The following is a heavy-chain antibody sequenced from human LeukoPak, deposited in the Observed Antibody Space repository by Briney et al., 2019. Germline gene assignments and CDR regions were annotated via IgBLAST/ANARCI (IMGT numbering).Heavy chain of an antibody. CDR1: GYSFTTYG. Sequence: ASVKVSCKASGYSFTTYGISWVRQAPGQGLEWMGWISAYNGNTNYVQKLQGRVTMTTDTSASTAYMELSSLRSEDTAVYYCARAWYCSSTSCYPFDYWGQGTLVTVSS. D-gene: IGHD2-2*01. CDR3: ARAWYCSSTSCYPFDY. J-gene: IGHJ4*02. CDR2: ISAYNGNT. V-gene: IGHV1-18*01.